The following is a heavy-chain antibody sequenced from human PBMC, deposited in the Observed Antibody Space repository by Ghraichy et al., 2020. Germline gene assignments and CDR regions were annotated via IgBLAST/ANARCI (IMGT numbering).Heavy chain of an antibody. CDR3: ARDLVPAAISIIGNGMDV. CDR2: INPNSGGT. Sequence: ASVKVSCKASGYTFTGYYMHWVRQAPGQGLEWMGWINPNSGGTNYAQKFQGRVTMTRDTSISTAYMELSRLRSDDTAVYYCARDLVPAAISIIGNGMDVWGQGTTVTVSS. D-gene: IGHD2-2*01. J-gene: IGHJ6*02. V-gene: IGHV1-2*02. CDR1: GYTFTGYY.